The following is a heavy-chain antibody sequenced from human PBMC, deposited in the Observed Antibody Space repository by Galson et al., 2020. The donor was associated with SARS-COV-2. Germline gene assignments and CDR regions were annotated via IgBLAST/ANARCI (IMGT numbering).Heavy chain of an antibody. V-gene: IGHV1-69*05. CDR2: IIPIFGTA. D-gene: IGHD1-1*01. Sequence: ASVKVSCKASGGTFSSYAISWVRQAPGQGLEWMGGIIPIFGTANYAQKFQGRVTITTDESTSTAYMELSSLRSEDTAVYYCAGLTTGTPFDYWGQGTLVTVSS. CDR1: GGTFSSYA. CDR3: AGLTTGTPFDY. J-gene: IGHJ4*02.